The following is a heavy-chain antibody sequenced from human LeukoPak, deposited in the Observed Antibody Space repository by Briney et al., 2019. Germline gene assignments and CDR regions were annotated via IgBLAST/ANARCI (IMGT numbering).Heavy chain of an antibody. D-gene: IGHD5-18*01. CDR2: IYYSGST. J-gene: IGHJ4*02. V-gene: IGHV4-31*03. CDR1: GVSISSGGYY. CDR3: ARPKIQLWLLGATRAIFDY. Sequence: MTSETLSLTCTVSGVSISSGGYYWSWIRQHRGKGLEWIGYIYYSGSTYYNPSLKSRVTIPVETSKTQFSLKLSSVTAAATAVYYCARPKIQLWLLGATRAIFDYWGQGTLPTVSS.